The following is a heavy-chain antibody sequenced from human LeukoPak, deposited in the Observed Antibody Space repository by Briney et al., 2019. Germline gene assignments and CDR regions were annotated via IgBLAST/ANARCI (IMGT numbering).Heavy chain of an antibody. CDR1: GGSISSYY. CDR3: ARADSYGFHYYYYYMDV. D-gene: IGHD5-18*01. Sequence: PSETLSLTCTVSGGSISSYYWSWIRQPPGKGLEWIGYIYYSGSTNYNPSLKSRVTISVDTSKNQFSLKLSSVTAADTAVYYCARADSYGFHYYYYYMDVWGKGTTVTVSS. V-gene: IGHV4-59*01. CDR2: IYYSGST. J-gene: IGHJ6*03.